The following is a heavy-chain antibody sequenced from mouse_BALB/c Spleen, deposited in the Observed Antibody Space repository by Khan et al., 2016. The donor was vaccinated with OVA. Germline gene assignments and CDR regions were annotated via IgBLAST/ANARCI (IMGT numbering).Heavy chain of an antibody. CDR1: GYTFINYW. D-gene: IGHD1-1*01. J-gene: IGHJ2*01. CDR2: INPSTGYT. CDR3: ARRGLRWDFDY. Sequence: QMQLKESGAELAKPGASVKMSCKASGYTFINYWILWVKQRPGQGLEWIGYINPSTGYTEYNQNFKDKATLTADKSSSTAYMQLSSLTSEDSAVYYCARRGLRWDFDYGGQGTTLTVSS. V-gene: IGHV1-7*01.